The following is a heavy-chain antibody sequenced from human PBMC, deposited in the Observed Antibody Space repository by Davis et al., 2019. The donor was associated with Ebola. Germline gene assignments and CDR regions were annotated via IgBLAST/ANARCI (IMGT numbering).Heavy chain of an antibody. CDR2: IYYSGST. D-gene: IGHD3-10*01. Sequence: SETLSLTCSVSGASISSYYWSWIRQPPGKGLEWIGYIYYSGSTNYNPSLKSRVTISVDTSKNHFSLKLSSVTTADTAVYYCARVWNDYGSGSYYDYWGQGILVTVSS. V-gene: IGHV4-59*01. CDR3: ARVWNDYGSGSYYDY. CDR1: GASISSYY. J-gene: IGHJ4*02.